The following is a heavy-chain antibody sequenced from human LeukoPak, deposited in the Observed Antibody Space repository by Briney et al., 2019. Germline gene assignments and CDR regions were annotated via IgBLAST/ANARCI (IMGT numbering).Heavy chain of an antibody. V-gene: IGHV3-23*01. J-gene: IGHJ3*02. CDR1: GFTFSIYA. D-gene: IGHD3-9*01. CDR2: ISGSGGST. Sequence: GGSLRLSCAASGFTFSIYAMSWVRQAPGKGLEWVSAISGSGGSTYYADSVKGRFTISRDNSKNTLYLQMNSLRAEDTAVYYCAKDQYYDILTGSPDDAFDIWGQGTMVTVSS. CDR3: AKDQYYDILTGSPDDAFDI.